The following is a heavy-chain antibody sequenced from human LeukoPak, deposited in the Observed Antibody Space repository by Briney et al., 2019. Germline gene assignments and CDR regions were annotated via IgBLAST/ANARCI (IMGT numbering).Heavy chain of an antibody. CDR1: GFIISDYA. CDR3: VKDLYKGDSASWYFFHY. Sequence: PGGSLRLSCSASGFIISDYAMHWVRQAPGKGLEYVSGISANGGSTYHADSVKGRFTISRDTSKNTLYLQMSSLRAEDTAMYYCVKDLYKGDSASWYFFHYWGQGTLVTASS. J-gene: IGHJ4*02. D-gene: IGHD6-13*01. V-gene: IGHV3-64D*06. CDR2: ISANGGST.